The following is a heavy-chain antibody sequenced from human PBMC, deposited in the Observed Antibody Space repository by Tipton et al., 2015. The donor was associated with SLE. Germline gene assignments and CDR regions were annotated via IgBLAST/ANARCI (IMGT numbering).Heavy chain of an antibody. D-gene: IGHD3-3*01. CDR3: ARGTPFMEWERNWFDP. V-gene: IGHV4-59*11. Sequence: TLSLTCSVSGGSMSYHYWSWIRQPPGKGLEWIGYIYYSGITNYNSSFNSRATISADTSKNQFSLRLRSVTASDTAFYYCARGTPFMEWERNWFDPWGQGTLVIVST. CDR2: IYYSGIT. CDR1: GGSMSYHY. J-gene: IGHJ5*02.